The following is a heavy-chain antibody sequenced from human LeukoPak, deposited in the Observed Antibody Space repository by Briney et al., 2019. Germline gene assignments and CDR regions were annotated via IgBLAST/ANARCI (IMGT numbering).Heavy chain of an antibody. D-gene: IGHD2-8*01. CDR1: GGSFSGYY. V-gene: IGHV4-34*01. CDR2: INHSGST. Sequence: PSETLSLTCAVYGGSFSGYYWSWIRQPPGKGLEWIGEINHSGSTNYNPSLKSRVTISVDTSKNQFSLKLSSVTAADTAVYYCASGGSSSVYAIDYWGQGTLVTVSS. CDR3: ASGGSSSVYAIDY. J-gene: IGHJ4*02.